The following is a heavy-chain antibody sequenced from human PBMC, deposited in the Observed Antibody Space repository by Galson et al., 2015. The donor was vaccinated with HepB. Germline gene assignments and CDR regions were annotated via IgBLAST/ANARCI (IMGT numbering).Heavy chain of an antibody. D-gene: IGHD5-18*01. J-gene: IGHJ4*02. V-gene: IGHV1-24*01. CDR2: FDPGDGET. CDR1: GYTLTELS. CDR3: ATGDTAMADNFDY. Sequence: SVKVSCKVSGYTLTELSMHWVRQAPGKGLEWMGGFDPGDGETIYAQKFQGRVTMTEDTSTDTAYMELSSLRSEDTAVYYCATGDTAMADNFDYWGQGTLVTVSS.